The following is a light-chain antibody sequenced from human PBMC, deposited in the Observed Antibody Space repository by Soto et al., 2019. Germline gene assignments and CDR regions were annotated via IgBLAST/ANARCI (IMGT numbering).Light chain of an antibody. Sequence: IACRSSQNITNYLAWYQQKPGEVPKLLIYAVSTLQSGVPSRFSGGGSGTDFTLTINGLQPEDVGTYYCQKYNGAPRTFGQGTKVDIK. J-gene: IGKJ1*01. CDR2: AVS. V-gene: IGKV1-27*01. CDR3: QKYNGAPRT. CDR1: QNITNY.